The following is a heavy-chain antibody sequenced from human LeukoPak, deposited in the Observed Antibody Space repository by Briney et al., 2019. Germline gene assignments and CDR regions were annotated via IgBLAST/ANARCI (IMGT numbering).Heavy chain of an antibody. CDR2: ISNSGNTI. CDR3: DTRPRY. D-gene: IGHD2-2*01. Sequence: LPGGSLRLSCVGSGLTFSSYDMNWVRQAPGKGLEWISYISNSGNTIYYADSVKGRFTISRDNAKNSLYLQMNSLRAEDTAVYYCDTRPRYWGQGTLVTVSS. V-gene: IGHV3-48*03. J-gene: IGHJ4*02. CDR1: GLTFSSYD.